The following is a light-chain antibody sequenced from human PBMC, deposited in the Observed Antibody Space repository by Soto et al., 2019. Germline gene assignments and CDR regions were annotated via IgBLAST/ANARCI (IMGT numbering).Light chain of an antibody. CDR2: DAS. V-gene: IGKV3-11*01. J-gene: IGKJ3*01. Sequence: EIVLTQSPATLSLSPGERATLSCRASQSVSSYLAWYQQKPGQAPRLLIYDASNRATGIPARFSGSGSGTDFTLTISSLEPEDFAVYYCQHRSNWLFTFGPGTILDIK. CDR3: QHRSNWLFT. CDR1: QSVSSY.